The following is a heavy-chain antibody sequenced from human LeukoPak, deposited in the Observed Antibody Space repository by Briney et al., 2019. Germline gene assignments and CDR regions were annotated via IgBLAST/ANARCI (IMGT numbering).Heavy chain of an antibody. CDR3: ATDIRIAAAGTADWFDP. Sequence: ASVKVSCKVSGYTLTELSMHWVRQAPGKGLEWMGGFDPEDGETIYAQKFQGRVTMTEDTSTDTAYMELSSLRSEDTAVYYCATDIRIAAAGTADWFDPWGQGTLVTVSS. CDR2: FDPEDGET. D-gene: IGHD6-13*01. J-gene: IGHJ5*02. V-gene: IGHV1-24*01. CDR1: GYTLTELS.